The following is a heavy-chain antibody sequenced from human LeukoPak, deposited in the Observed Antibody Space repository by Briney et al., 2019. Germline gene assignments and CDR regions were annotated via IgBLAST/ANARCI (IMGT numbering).Heavy chain of an antibody. Sequence: PGGSLRLSCAASGFXFSDSSIHWVRQASGKGLEWIGLMEKELNGYATAYAASVRGRFTISRDDSQNTAYLQMDSLKTEDTALYYCTRDSGTYNWLDPWGQGTLVTVSS. D-gene: IGHD1-26*01. CDR1: GFXFSDSS. CDR3: TRDSGTYNWLDP. V-gene: IGHV3-73*01. CDR2: MEKELNGYAT. J-gene: IGHJ5*02.